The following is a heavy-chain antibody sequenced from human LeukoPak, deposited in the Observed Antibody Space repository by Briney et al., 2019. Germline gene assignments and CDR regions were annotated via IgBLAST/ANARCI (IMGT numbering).Heavy chain of an antibody. Sequence: GGSLRLSCAASGFTFSDYYMSWIRQAPGKGLEWVSYISSSGSTIYYADSVKGRFTISRDNAKNSLYLQMNSLRAEDTAVYYCRFTYSGSWIYFDYWGQGTLVTVSS. J-gene: IGHJ4*02. D-gene: IGHD6-13*01. CDR2: ISSSGSTI. V-gene: IGHV3-11*04. CDR1: GFTFSDYY. CDR3: RFTYSGSWIYFDY.